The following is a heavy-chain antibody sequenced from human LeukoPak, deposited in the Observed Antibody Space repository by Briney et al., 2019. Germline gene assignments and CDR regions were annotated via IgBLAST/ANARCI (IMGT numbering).Heavy chain of an antibody. D-gene: IGHD3-22*01. CDR1: GFTFSSYA. CDR3: AKDLEGDTSGYYYVDY. CDR2: ISGSGGST. J-gene: IGHJ4*02. Sequence: GGSLRLSCAASGFTFSSYALSWVRQAPGKGLEWVSAISGSGGSTYYADSVKGRFTISRDNSKNTLYLQMNSLRAEDTAVYYCAKDLEGDTSGYYYVDYWGQGTLVTVSS. V-gene: IGHV3-23*01.